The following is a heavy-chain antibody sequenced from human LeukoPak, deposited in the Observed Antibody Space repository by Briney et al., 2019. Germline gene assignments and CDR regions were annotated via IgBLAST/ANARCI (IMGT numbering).Heavy chain of an antibody. CDR3: ARNDDYGDYGDY. V-gene: IGHV4-34*01. CDR1: GGSFSGYY. CDR2: INHSGST. J-gene: IGHJ4*02. D-gene: IGHD4-17*01. Sequence: SETLSLTCAVYGGSFSGYYWSWIRQPPGKGLEWIGEINHSGSTNYNPSLKSRVTISVDTSKNQFSLKLSSVTAADTAVYYCARNDDYGDYGDYWGQGTLVTVSS.